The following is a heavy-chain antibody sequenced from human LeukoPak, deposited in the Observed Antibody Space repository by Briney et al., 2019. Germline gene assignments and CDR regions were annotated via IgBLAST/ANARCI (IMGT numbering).Heavy chain of an antibody. D-gene: IGHD3-10*01. J-gene: IGHJ4*02. Sequence: QTGGSLRLSCAASGFTFSSYWMSWVRQAPGKGLEWVSAISGSGDSTYYADSVKGRFTISRDNSKNTLYLQMNSLRAEDTAVYYCVKLVGVGELFWGHFLEDFWGQGTLVTVSS. CDR3: VKLVGVGELFWGHFLEDF. CDR2: ISGSGDST. V-gene: IGHV3-23*01. CDR1: GFTFSSYW.